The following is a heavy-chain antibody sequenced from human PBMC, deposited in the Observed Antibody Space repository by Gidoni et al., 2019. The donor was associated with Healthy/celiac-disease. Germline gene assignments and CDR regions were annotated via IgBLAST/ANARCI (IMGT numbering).Heavy chain of an antibody. CDR2: IWYDGSNK. CDR1: GFTFSSYG. D-gene: IGHD6-6*01. CDR3: ASDSSIAARPRGYGFDP. J-gene: IGHJ5*02. Sequence: QVQLVESGGGVVQPGRSLRLSCAASGFTFSSYGMHWVRQAPGKGLEGVAVIWYDGSNKYYADSVKGRFTISRDNSKNTLYLQMNSLRAEDTAVYYCASDSSIAARPRGYGFDPWGQGTLVTVSS. V-gene: IGHV3-33*08.